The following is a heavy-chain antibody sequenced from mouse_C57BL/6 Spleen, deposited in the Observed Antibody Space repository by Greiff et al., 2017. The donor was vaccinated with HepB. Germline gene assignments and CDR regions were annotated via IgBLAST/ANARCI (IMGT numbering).Heavy chain of an antibody. D-gene: IGHD2-4*01. CDR2: IDPNSGGT. V-gene: IGHV1-72*01. CDR1: GYTFTTYW. CDR3: ASYYDYDGYFDV. Sequence: QVQLKQPGAELVKPGASVKLSCKASGYTFTTYWMHWVKQRPGRGLEWIGRIDPNSGGTKYNEKFKSKATLTVDKPSSTAYMQLSSLTSEDSAVYYCASYYDYDGYFDVWGTGTTVTVSS. J-gene: IGHJ1*03.